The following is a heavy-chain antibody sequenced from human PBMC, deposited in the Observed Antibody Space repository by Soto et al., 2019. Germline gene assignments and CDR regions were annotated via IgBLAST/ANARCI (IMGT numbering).Heavy chain of an antibody. J-gene: IGHJ4*02. CDR1: GGSLTNTDYH. D-gene: IGHD5-12*01. CDR3: VRHPSGYNPCGR. CDR2: VHYSGSP. V-gene: IGHV4-39*01. Sequence: PSETLSLTCTVSGGSLTNTDYHWGWIRQSPGTGLQFIGIVHYSGSPHYNPSLESRVTISLETSRNQFSLKLNSVTAAATPTHYGVRHPSGYNPCGRWGQGTRVSVS.